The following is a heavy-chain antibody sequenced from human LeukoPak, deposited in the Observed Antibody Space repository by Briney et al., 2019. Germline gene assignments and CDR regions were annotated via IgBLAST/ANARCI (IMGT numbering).Heavy chain of an antibody. CDR3: AKETYVWGSYRYNDY. J-gene: IGHJ4*02. CDR2: ISGSGGST. D-gene: IGHD3-16*02. Sequence: GGSLRLSCAASGFTFSSYGMSWVRQAPGKGLEWVPAISGSGGSTYYADSVKGRFTISRDNSKNTLYLQMNSLRAEDTAVYYCAKETYVWGSYRYNDYWGQGTLVTVSS. CDR1: GFTFSSYG. V-gene: IGHV3-23*01.